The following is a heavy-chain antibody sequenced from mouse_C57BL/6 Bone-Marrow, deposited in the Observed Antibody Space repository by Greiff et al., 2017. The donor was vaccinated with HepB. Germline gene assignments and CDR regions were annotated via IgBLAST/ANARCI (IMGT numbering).Heavy chain of an antibody. J-gene: IGHJ4*01. CDR3: TREGTTVVAKMDY. Sequence: EVQVVESGEGLVKPGGSLKLSCAASGFTFSSYAMSWVRQTPEKRLEWVAYISSGGDYIYYADTVKGRFTISRDNARNTLYLQMSSLKSEDTAMYYCTREGTTVVAKMDYWGQGTSVTVSS. CDR2: ISSGGDYI. V-gene: IGHV5-9-1*02. CDR1: GFTFSSYA. D-gene: IGHD1-1*01.